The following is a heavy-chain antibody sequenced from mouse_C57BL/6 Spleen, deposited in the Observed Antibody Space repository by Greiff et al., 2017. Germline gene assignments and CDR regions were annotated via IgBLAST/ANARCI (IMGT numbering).Heavy chain of an antibody. V-gene: IGHV1-52*01. CDR3: ARRGAFYYDYDGYAMDY. CDR2: IDPSDSET. CDR1: GYTFTSYW. Sequence: QVQLQHPGAELVRPGSSVKLSCKASGYTFTSYWMHWVKQRPIQGLEWIGNIDPSDSETHYNQKFKDKATLTVDKSSSTAYMQLSSLTSEDSAVYYCARRGAFYYDYDGYAMDYWGQGTSVTVSS. D-gene: IGHD2-4*01. J-gene: IGHJ4*01.